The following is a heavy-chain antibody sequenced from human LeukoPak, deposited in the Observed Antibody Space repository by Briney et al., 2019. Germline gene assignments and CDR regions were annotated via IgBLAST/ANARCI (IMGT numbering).Heavy chain of an antibody. D-gene: IGHD4-23*01. CDR3: ASGGGNHDY. CDR1: GFTFISFG. J-gene: IGHJ4*02. Sequence: HPGGSLRLSCAASGFTFISFGMSWVRQALGGGLEWVSAISDSGGSTFHADSVKGRFTISRDNSQSTLYLHMSRLRDQNTAVYYCASGGGNHDYWGQGTLVTVSS. CDR2: ISDSGGST. V-gene: IGHV3-23*01.